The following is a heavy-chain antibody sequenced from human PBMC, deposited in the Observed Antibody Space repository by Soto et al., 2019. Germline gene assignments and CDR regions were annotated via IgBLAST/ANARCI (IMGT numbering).Heavy chain of an antibody. J-gene: IGHJ5*02. CDR2: IYSGGST. Sequence: GGSLRLSCAASGFTVSSNYMSWVRQAPGKGLEWVSVIYSGGSTYYADSVKGRFTISRDNSKNTLYLQMNSLRAEDTAVYYCARVSRRAWYSRSDNWFDPWGQGTLVTV. D-gene: IGHD6-13*01. CDR1: GFTVSSNY. V-gene: IGHV3-53*01. CDR3: ARVSRRAWYSRSDNWFDP.